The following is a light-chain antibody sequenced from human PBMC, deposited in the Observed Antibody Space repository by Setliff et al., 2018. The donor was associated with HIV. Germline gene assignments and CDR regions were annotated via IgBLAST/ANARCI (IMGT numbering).Light chain of an antibody. CDR2: DVS. J-gene: IGLJ1*01. V-gene: IGLV2-14*01. Sequence: QSALTQPASVSGSPGQSITISCTGTSGDVGGYNYVSWYQQHPGKAPKFMIYDVSKRPSGVSNRFSGSKSGNTASLTISGLQAEDEADYYCSSYTSSSTYVFGTGTQLTVL. CDR3: SSYTSSSTYV. CDR1: SGDVGGYNY.